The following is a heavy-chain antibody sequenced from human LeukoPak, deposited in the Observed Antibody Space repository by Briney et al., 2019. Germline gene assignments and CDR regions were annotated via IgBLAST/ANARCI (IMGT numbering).Heavy chain of an antibody. CDR2: IKGDGSEK. V-gene: IGHV3-7*01. D-gene: IGHD5-24*01. Sequence: GGSLRLSCAASGFTFSSYWMSWVRLAPGKGLEWVANIKGDGSEKWYADSVKGRCTISRDNAQNSVHLQMNSLRAEDTAVYHCARDEYRSRWLHPWGQGTLVTVTS. J-gene: IGHJ5*02. CDR1: GFTFSSYW. CDR3: ARDEYRSRWLHP.